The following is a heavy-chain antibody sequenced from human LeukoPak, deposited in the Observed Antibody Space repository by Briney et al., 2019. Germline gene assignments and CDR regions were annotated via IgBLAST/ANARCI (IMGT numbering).Heavy chain of an antibody. J-gene: IGHJ4*02. CDR3: AKGDS. Sequence: PGGSLRLSCAASGFTLTTYAMGWVRQAPGKGLEWVSSISASGRSTYYADSAKGRFTISRDNSKNTLYLEMNSLRADDTAVYYCAKGDSWGQGTLVTVSS. V-gene: IGHV3-23*01. CDR1: GFTLTTYA. CDR2: ISASGRST.